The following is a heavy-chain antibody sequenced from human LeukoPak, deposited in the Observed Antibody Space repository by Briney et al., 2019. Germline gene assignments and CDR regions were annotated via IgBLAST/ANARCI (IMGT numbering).Heavy chain of an antibody. Sequence: SETLSLTCAVYGGSFSGYYWSWIRQPPGKGLEWIGEINHSGSTNYNPSLKSRVTISVDTSKNQFSLKLSSVTAADTAVYYCASSAYYYDSSGPIDYWGQGTLVTVSS. J-gene: IGHJ4*02. V-gene: IGHV4-34*01. CDR1: GGSFSGYY. CDR2: INHSGST. CDR3: ASSAYYYDSSGPIDY. D-gene: IGHD3-22*01.